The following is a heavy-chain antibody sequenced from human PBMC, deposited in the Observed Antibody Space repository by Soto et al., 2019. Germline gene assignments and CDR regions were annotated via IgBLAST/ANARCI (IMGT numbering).Heavy chain of an antibody. D-gene: IGHD3-16*01. CDR2: ISGSGGST. V-gene: IGHV3-23*01. Sequence: EVQLLESGGGLVQPGGSLRLSCAASGFTFSSYAMSWVRQAPGKGLVWVSAISGSGGSTYYADSVKGRFTISRDNSKNTLYLQMNSLRAEDTAVYYCAKEETYYDYIWAEGHAFDIWGQGTMVTVSS. J-gene: IGHJ3*02. CDR1: GFTFSSYA. CDR3: AKEETYYDYIWAEGHAFDI.